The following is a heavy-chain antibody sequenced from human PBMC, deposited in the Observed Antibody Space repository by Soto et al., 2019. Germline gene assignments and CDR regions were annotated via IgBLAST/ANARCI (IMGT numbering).Heavy chain of an antibody. D-gene: IGHD6-13*01. CDR1: GGTFNSYG. V-gene: IGHV1-69*13. J-gene: IGHJ3*02. CDR3: ARVGFYSSPANDAIDI. Sequence: SVKVTCTASGGTFNSYGIIWVRQAPGQGLEWMGGIIPIFGTANYAQKFQGRVTITADESTSTAYMELSSLRSEDTAVYYCARVGFYSSPANDAIDIWGQGTMVTVSS. CDR2: IIPIFGTA.